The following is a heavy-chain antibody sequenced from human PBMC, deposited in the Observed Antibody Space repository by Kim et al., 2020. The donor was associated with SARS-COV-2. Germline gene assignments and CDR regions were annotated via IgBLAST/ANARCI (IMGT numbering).Heavy chain of an antibody. V-gene: IGHV4-59*13. CDR2: IYYSGST. J-gene: IGHJ6*02. CDR3: ARAIVVVPAAIDDYYYGMDV. Sequence: SETLSLTCTVSGGSISSYYWSWIRQPPGKGLEWIGYIYYSGSTNYNPSLKSRVTISVDTSKNQFSLKLSSVTAADTAVYYCARAIVVVPAAIDDYYYGMDVWGQGTTVTVSS. D-gene: IGHD2-2*01. CDR1: GGSISSYY.